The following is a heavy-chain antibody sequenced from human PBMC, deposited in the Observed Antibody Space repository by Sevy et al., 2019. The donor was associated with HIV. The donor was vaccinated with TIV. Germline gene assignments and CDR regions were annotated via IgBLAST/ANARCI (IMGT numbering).Heavy chain of an antibody. D-gene: IGHD2-2*01. J-gene: IGHJ6*02. CDR2: INAGNGNT. Sequence: ASVKVSCKASGYTFTSYAMHWVRQAPGQRLEWMGWINAGNGNTKYPQKFQGRVTITRDTSASTAYMELSSLRSEDTAVYYCAIFPGYCSSTSCSYYYGMDVWGQGTTVTVSS. CDR1: GYTFTSYA. V-gene: IGHV1-3*01. CDR3: AIFPGYCSSTSCSYYYGMDV.